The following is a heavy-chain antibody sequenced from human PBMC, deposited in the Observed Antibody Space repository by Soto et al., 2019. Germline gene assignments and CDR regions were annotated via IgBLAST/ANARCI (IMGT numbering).Heavy chain of an antibody. CDR2: INPDTGDS. Sequence: ASVKVSCKASGYTFTTFHLHWVRLAPGQGLEWMGWINPDTGDSEYGQKFQGRVTMTRDTSISTAYMELSRLRSDDTAVYYCAINIAVAGTGRAPYYYGMDVWGQGTTVTVSS. CDR3: AINIAVAGTGRAPYYYGMDV. CDR1: GYTFTTFH. D-gene: IGHD6-19*01. V-gene: IGHV1-2*02. J-gene: IGHJ6*02.